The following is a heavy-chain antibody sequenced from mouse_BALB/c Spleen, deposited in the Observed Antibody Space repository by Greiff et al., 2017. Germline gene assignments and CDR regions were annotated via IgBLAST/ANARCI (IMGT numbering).Heavy chain of an antibody. J-gene: IGHJ2*01. CDR2: IYPYNGGT. D-gene: IGHD1-2*01. CDR1: GYTFTDYN. CDR3: ARWYGSDY. Sequence: VQLQQSGPELVKPGASVKISCKASGYTFTDYNMHWVKQSHGKSLEWIGYIYPYNGGTGYNQKFKSKATLTVDNSSSTAYMELRSLTSEDSAVYYCARWYGSDYWGQGTTLTVSS. V-gene: IGHV1S29*02.